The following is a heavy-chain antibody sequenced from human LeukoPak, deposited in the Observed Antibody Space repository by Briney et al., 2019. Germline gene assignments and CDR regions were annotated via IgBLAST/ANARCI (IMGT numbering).Heavy chain of an antibody. D-gene: IGHD6-19*01. Sequence: SETLSLTCAVYGGSFSGYYWSWIRQPPGKGLEWIGEINHSGSTNYNPSLKSRVTISVDTSKNQFSLKLSSVTAADTAVYYCARVQQWPRNWFDPWGQGTLVTVSS. V-gene: IGHV4-34*01. CDR1: GGSFSGYY. CDR3: ARVQQWPRNWFDP. J-gene: IGHJ5*02. CDR2: INHSGST.